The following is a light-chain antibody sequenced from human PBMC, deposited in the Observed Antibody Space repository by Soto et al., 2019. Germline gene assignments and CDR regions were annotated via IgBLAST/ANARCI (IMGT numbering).Light chain of an antibody. V-gene: IGKV3-15*01. Sequence: EIVMTQSPATLSVSPGERATLSFRASQSVRNNLAWYQQKPGQAPRLLIYGASTRATGIPARFSGSGSETDFTLTISSLEPEDSAVYYCQQRASLVTFGQGTRLEIK. CDR1: QSVRNN. CDR2: GAS. CDR3: QQRASLVT. J-gene: IGKJ5*01.